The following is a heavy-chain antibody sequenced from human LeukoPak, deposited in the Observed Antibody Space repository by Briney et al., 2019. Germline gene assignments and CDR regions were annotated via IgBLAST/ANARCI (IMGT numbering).Heavy chain of an antibody. CDR2: ISSSGSTI. J-gene: IGHJ5*02. Sequence: GGSLRLSCAASGFTFSDYYMSWIRQAPGKGLEWVSYISSSGSTIYYADSVKGRFTISRDNAKNSLYLQMNSLRAEDTAVYYCARDFTMVRGVLWFDPWGQGTLVTVSS. CDR1: GFTFSDYY. V-gene: IGHV3-11*01. D-gene: IGHD3-10*01. CDR3: ARDFTMVRGVLWFDP.